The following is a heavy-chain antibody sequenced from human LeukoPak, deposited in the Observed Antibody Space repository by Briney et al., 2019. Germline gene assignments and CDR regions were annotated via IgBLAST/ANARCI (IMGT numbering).Heavy chain of an antibody. J-gene: IGHJ4*02. CDR1: GFTFTSYG. V-gene: IGHV3-21*01. D-gene: IGHD1-14*01. Sequence: GGSLRLSCAASGFTFTSYGMHWVRQAPGKGLEWVTSISSSSSYIYYADSVKGRFTISRDNAKNSLYLQMNSLRAEDTAVYYCARGPDPFDYWGQGTLVTVSS. CDR3: ARGPDPFDY. CDR2: ISSSSSYI.